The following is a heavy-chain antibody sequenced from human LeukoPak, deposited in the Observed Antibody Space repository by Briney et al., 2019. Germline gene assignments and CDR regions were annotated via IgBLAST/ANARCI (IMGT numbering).Heavy chain of an antibody. J-gene: IGHJ4*02. CDR2: IYHSGST. CDR1: GYSISSGYY. D-gene: IGHD3-22*01. V-gene: IGHV4-38-2*01. CDR3: ARVTYYYDSSGYYYCYFDY. Sequence: SETLSLTCAVSGYSISSGYYWGWIRQPPGKGLEWIGSIYHSGSTYYNPSLKSRVTISVDTSKNQFSLKLSSVTAADTAVYHCARVTYYYDSSGYYYCYFDYWGQGTLVTVSS.